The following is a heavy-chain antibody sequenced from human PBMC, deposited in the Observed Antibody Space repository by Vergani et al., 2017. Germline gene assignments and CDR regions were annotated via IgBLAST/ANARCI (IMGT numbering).Heavy chain of an antibody. V-gene: IGHV3-9*01. CDR1: GFPFDDFA. J-gene: IGHJ6*03. CDR3: SKSPSAGDYYYMDV. CDR2: ISWNSGSI. Sequence: EVQLVESGGGLVQPGRSLRLSCAASGFPFDDFAMNWVRQAPGKGLEWVSGISWNSGSIVYADSVKGRVTISRDNAKNSLYLQMNSLMAEDTALYYCSKSPSAGDYYYMDVWGKGTTVTVSS.